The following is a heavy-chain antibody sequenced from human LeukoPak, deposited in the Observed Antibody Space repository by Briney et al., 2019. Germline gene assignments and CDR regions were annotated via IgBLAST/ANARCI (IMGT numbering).Heavy chain of an antibody. CDR3: ARGLYGGSVNWFDP. J-gene: IGHJ5*02. D-gene: IGHD1-26*01. CDR2: INSDGSIT. CDR1: GFTFSTYW. V-gene: IGHV3-74*01. Sequence: GGSLRLSCAASGFTFSTYWMHWVRHAPGKGLVWVSRINSDGSITNYADSVKGRFTFSRDNAKSTLYLQMNSLRAEDTAAYYCARGLYGGSVNWFDPWGQGTLVTVSS.